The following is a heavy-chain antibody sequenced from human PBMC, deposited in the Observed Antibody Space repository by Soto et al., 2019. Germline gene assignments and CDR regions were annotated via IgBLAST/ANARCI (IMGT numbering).Heavy chain of an antibody. CDR3: AKEKTYSGSYCRGYYYYGMDV. CDR2: ISYDGSNK. J-gene: IGHJ6*02. Sequence: QVQLVESGGGVVQPGRSLRLSCAASGFTFSSYGMHWVRQAPGKGLEWVAVISYDGSNKYYADSVKGRFTISRDNSKNTLYLQMNSLRAEDTAVYYCAKEKTYSGSYCRGYYYYGMDVWGQGTTVTVSS. D-gene: IGHD1-26*01. V-gene: IGHV3-30*18. CDR1: GFTFSSYG.